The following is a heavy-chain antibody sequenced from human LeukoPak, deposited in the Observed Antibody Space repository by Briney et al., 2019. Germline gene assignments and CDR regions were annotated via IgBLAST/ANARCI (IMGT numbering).Heavy chain of an antibody. D-gene: IGHD6-6*01. Sequence: SETLSLTYTVASDSISNSYWGWIRQPPGKGLEWIGYIYYSGGNKSNPSLRSRATTAIKTSKTPFFLSLKSVSAAAPAVYFGARDVARPTSSGYFNSWGQGTLVTVSS. CDR3: ARDVARPTSSGYFNS. CDR2: IYYSGGN. J-gene: IGHJ4*02. CDR1: SDSISNSY. V-gene: IGHV4-59*01.